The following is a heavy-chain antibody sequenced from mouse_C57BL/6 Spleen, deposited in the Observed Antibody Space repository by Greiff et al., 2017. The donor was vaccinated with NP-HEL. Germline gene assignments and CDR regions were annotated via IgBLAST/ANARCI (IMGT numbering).Heavy chain of an antibody. Sequence: QVQLQQPGAELVKPGASVKLSCKASGYTFTSYWMHWVKQRPGRGLEWIGRIDPNSGGTKYNEQFKSKATLTVDKPSSTAYMQLSSLTSEDSAVYYCAREDKWGYGVGDYYAMDYWGQGTSVTVSS. CDR3: AREDKWGYGVGDYYAMDY. CDR1: GYTFTSYW. J-gene: IGHJ4*01. CDR2: IDPNSGGT. V-gene: IGHV1-72*01. D-gene: IGHD2-2*01.